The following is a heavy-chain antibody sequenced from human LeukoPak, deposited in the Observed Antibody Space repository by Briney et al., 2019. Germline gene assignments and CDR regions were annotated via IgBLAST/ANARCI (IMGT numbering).Heavy chain of an antibody. V-gene: IGHV4-59*08. CDR1: GASMSDYY. D-gene: IGHD5-12*01. CDR2: IYYTGST. CDR3: ARHRRSGYDLLY. J-gene: IGHJ4*02. Sequence: SETLSLTCTVSGASMSDYYWSWIRQPPGKGLEWIGYIYYTGSTNYNPSLKSRVTMSVDTSKNQISLKLSSVTAADSAVYYCARHRRSGYDLLYWGQGTLVTVSS.